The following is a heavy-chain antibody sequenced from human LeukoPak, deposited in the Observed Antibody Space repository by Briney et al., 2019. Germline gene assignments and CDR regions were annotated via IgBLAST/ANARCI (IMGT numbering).Heavy chain of an antibody. V-gene: IGHV1-18*01. D-gene: IGHD2-21*01. CDR2: VSGCNGNT. Sequence: GASVKVSCKASGYTFTSYDINWVRQAPGQGLEWMGWVSGCNGNTNYAQKFEGRVAMTTDTSSSTAYVELRSLRSDDTAIYYCARGDWFDPWGQGTLVTVSS. J-gene: IGHJ5*02. CDR3: ARGDWFDP. CDR1: GYTFTSYD.